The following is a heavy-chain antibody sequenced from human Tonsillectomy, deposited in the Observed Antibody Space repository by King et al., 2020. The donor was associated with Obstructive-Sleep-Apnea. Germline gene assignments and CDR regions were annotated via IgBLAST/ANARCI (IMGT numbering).Heavy chain of an antibody. CDR2: ISGSGGST. CDR1: GFTFRSYV. J-gene: IGHJ2*01. CDR3: AKSAGDYYYDTSGYYHNYWYFDL. Sequence: VQLVESGGGLVQPGGSLRLSCAASGFTFRSYVMSWVRQAPGKGLEWVSAISGSGGSTYYADSVKGRFTISRDNSKNTLYLQMNSLRAKDTAVYYCAKSAGDYYYDTSGYYHNYWYFDLWGRGTLVTVSS. D-gene: IGHD3-22*01. V-gene: IGHV3-23*04.